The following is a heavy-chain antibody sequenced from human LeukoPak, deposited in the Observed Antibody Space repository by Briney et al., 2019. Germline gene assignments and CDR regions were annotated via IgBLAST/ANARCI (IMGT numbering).Heavy chain of an antibody. Sequence: GGSLRLSCAASGFTFSSYAMHWVRQAPGKGLEWVAVISYDGSNKYYADSVKGRFTISRDNSKNTLYLQMNSLRAEDTAVYYCARESGQLVHFDAFDIWGQGTMVTVSS. CDR1: GFTFSSYA. D-gene: IGHD6-13*01. CDR3: ARESGQLVHFDAFDI. CDR2: ISYDGSNK. J-gene: IGHJ3*02. V-gene: IGHV3-30-3*01.